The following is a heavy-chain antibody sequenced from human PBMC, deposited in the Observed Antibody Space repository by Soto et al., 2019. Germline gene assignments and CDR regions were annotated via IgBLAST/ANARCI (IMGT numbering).Heavy chain of an antibody. CDR3: AKAKDIVVVVAATTFDY. CDR1: GFTFSSYA. V-gene: IGHV3-23*01. J-gene: IGHJ4*02. CDR2: ISGSGGST. Sequence: GGSLRLSCAASGFTFSSYAMSWVRQAPGKGLEWVSAISGSGGSTYYADSVKGRFTISRDNSKNTLYLQMNSLRAEDTAVYYCAKAKDIVVVVAATTFDYWGQGTLVTVSS. D-gene: IGHD2-15*01.